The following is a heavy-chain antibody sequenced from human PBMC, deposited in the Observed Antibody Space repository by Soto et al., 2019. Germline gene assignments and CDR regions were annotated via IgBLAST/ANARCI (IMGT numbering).Heavy chain of an antibody. V-gene: IGHV1-18*01. CDR2: ISAYNGNT. Sequence: QVQLVQSGAEVKKPGASVKVSCKASGYTFTNFGISWVRQAPGQGLEWLGWISAYNGNTNYAQVCQGRVTMTTCTTTSRAYMELRSLRSEDTAVYYCARGGTPIDYWRQGTLVTVSS. CDR1: GYTFTNFG. J-gene: IGHJ4*02. CDR3: ARGGTPIDY. D-gene: IGHD3-16*01.